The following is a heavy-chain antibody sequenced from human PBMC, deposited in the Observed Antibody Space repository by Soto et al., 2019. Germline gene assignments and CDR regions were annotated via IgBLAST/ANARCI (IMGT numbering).Heavy chain of an antibody. D-gene: IGHD1-7*01. CDR2: SYHSGST. CDR1: GGSISSSNW. V-gene: IGHV4-4*02. Sequence: QVQLQESGPGLVKPSGTLSLTCAVSGGSISSSNWWRWVRQPPGKGLEWIGESYHSGSTNYNPSLKSRVTISVDKSKNQFSLKLSSVTAADTAVYYCARELELPPYYYYGMDVWGQGTTVPVSS. CDR3: ARELELPPYYYYGMDV. J-gene: IGHJ6*02.